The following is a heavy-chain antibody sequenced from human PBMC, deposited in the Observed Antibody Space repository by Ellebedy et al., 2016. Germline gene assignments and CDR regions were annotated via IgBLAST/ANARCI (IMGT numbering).Heavy chain of an antibody. D-gene: IGHD6-13*01. CDR3: ARDGDSSSWYSDYYYGMDV. CDR2: IYYSGST. J-gene: IGHJ6*02. CDR1: GGSISSYY. Sequence: SETLSLXXTVSGGSISSYYWSWIRQPPGKGLEWIGYIYYSGSTNYNPSLKSRVTISVDTSKNQFSLKLSSVTAADTAVYYCARDGDSSSWYSDYYYGMDVWGQGTTVTVSS. V-gene: IGHV4-59*12.